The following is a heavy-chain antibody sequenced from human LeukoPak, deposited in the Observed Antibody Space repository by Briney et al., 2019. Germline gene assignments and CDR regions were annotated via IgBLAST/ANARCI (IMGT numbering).Heavy chain of an antibody. CDR2: ISWNSASI. CDR3: AKDIRGDTMTDYGMDV. J-gene: IGHJ6*02. D-gene: IGHD4-17*01. V-gene: IGHV3-9*01. CDR1: GFSFDDYV. Sequence: GRSLRLSCAASGFSFDDYVMHWVRQAPGQGLEWVSGISWNSASIGYADSVKGRFTISTDNAKNFLYLQMNSLRVEDTALYCCAKDIRGDTMTDYGMDVWGQGTTVTVSS.